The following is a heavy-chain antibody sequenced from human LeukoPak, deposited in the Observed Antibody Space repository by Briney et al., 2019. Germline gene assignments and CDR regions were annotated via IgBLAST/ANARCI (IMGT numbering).Heavy chain of an antibody. J-gene: IGHJ3*02. Sequence: PSGTLSLTCTVSGGSISSYYWSWIRQPPGKGLEWIGYIYYSGSTNYNPSLKSRVTISVDTSKNQFSLKLSSVTAADTAVYYCARAAYYYDSSGYYSPDADAFDIWGQGTMVTVSS. V-gene: IGHV4-59*01. CDR3: ARAAYYYDSSGYYSPDADAFDI. CDR1: GGSISSYY. CDR2: IYYSGST. D-gene: IGHD3-22*01.